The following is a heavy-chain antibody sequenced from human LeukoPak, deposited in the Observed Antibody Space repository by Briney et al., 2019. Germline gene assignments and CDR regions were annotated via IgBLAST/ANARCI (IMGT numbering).Heavy chain of an antibody. D-gene: IGHD4-17*01. CDR3: ARGVHYGSDY. CDR2: INSDGSTT. CDR1: GFSFSTFG. J-gene: IGHJ4*02. Sequence: PGGSLRLSCAASGFSFSTFGMNWVRQAPGKGLVWVSRINSDGSTTSHADSVKGRFTISRDNAKNTLYLQMDSLRAEDTAVYFCARGVHYGSDYWGQGTLVTVSS. V-gene: IGHV3-74*01.